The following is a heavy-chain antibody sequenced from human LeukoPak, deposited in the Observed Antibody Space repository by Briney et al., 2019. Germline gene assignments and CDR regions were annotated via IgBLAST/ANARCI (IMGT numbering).Heavy chain of an antibody. Sequence: PSETLSLTCAVSGGSISSGGYSWSWIRQPPGKGLEWIGYIYHSGSTYYNPSLKSRVTISVDRSKNQFSLKLSSVTAADTAVYYCATTGDYFKTHSDIWGQGTMVTVSS. D-gene: IGHD4-17*01. CDR3: ATTGDYFKTHSDI. CDR1: GGSISSGGYS. CDR2: IYHSGST. J-gene: IGHJ3*02. V-gene: IGHV4-30-2*01.